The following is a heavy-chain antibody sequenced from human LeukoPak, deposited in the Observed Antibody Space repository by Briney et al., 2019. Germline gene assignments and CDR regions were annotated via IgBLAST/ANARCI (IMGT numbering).Heavy chain of an antibody. J-gene: IGHJ4*02. CDR3: AKDLLSGSSWYPFDY. D-gene: IGHD6-13*01. CDR1: GFTLSSYA. Sequence: QPGGCLRLSCAASGFTLSSYAMRWVRQAAGKGLEWVSAISGSGGSTYYADSVKGRFTISRDTSKHTLYLQKNSLRAEDTAVYYCAKDLLSGSSWYPFDYWGQGPLVTVSS. V-gene: IGHV3-23*01. CDR2: ISGSGGST.